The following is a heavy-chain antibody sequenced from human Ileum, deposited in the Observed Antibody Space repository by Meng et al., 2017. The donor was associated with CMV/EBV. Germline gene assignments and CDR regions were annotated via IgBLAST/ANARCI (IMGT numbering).Heavy chain of an antibody. Sequence: GGSLRLSCAASGFTFSSYGMHWVRQAPGKGLEWVAVIWYDGGNKYYADSVKGRFTISRDNSKNTLYLQMDSLRAEDTAVYDCAKTGGGYPYYYYGMDVWGQGTTVTVSS. CDR3: AKTGGGYPYYYYGMDV. V-gene: IGHV3-33*06. CDR1: GFTFSSYG. CDR2: IWYDGGNK. D-gene: IGHD3-22*01. J-gene: IGHJ6*02.